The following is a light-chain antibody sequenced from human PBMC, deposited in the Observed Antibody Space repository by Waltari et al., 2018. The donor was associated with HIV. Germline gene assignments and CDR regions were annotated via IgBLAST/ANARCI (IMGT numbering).Light chain of an antibody. J-gene: IGKJ3*01. CDR2: DTS. V-gene: IGKV1-33*01. Sequence: DIQMTQSPSSLSASVGDRITITCQASQDISDCLNWFQQRPGKAPNLLIYDTSNLETGVPSRFSRSGSGTYFTLTISSLQPEDFATYFCQQCDSLPFAFGPGTKVDFE. CDR3: QQCDSLPFA. CDR1: QDISDC.